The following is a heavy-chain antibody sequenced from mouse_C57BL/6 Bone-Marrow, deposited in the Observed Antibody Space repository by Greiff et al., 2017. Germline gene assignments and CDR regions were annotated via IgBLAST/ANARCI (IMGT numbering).Heavy chain of an antibody. CDR1: GYAFTNYL. D-gene: IGHD2-2*01. J-gene: IGHJ4*01. V-gene: IGHV1-54*01. CDR2: INPGSGGT. CDR3: ARWAGLRRDMDY. Sequence: QVQLQQSGAELVRPGTSVKVSCKASGYAFTNYLIEWVKQRPGQGLEWIGVINPGSGGTNYNEKFKGKATLTADKSSSTAYMQLSSLTSEDSAVYYCARWAGLRRDMDYWGKGTSVTVSS.